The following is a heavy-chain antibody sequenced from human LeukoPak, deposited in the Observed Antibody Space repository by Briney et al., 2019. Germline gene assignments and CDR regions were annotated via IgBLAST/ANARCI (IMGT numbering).Heavy chain of an antibody. J-gene: IGHJ6*03. CDR2: FDPEDGDS. CDR3: ATGHCNTSSCNYYYMDV. Sequence: ASVKVSCKVSGYTLRELAMHWVRQVPAKGLQWMGVFDPEDGDSIIAQKFQGRLTMTEDTSTDTAYMELSRLTSEDTAMYYCATGHCNTSSCNYYYMDVWGKGTTVTVSS. D-gene: IGHD2-2*01. CDR1: GYTLRELA. V-gene: IGHV1-24*01.